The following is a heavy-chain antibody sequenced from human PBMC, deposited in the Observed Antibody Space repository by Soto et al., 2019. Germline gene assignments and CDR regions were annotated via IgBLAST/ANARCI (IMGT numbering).Heavy chain of an antibody. CDR3: AASRRCYATRGYAVDY. V-gene: IGHV1-24*01. Sequence: SVNVSCKDSVCTLTELSMHWVRQAPGKGLEWMGGFDTEDGETIYAQKFQGRVTLTEDTSTDRADMELSRLRSEDTAVYYCAASRRCYATRGYAVDYW. CDR2: FDTEDGET. CDR1: VCTLTELS. J-gene: IGHJ4*01. D-gene: IGHD3-22*01.